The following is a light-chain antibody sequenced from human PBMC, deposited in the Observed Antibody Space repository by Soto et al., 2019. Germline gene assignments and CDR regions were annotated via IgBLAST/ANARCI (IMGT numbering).Light chain of an antibody. CDR1: NSDVGGYNY. Sequence: QSALTQPASVSGSRGQSITISCTGTNSDVGGYNYVSWYQQHPGKAPELMIYEVSHRPSGVSNRFSGSKSDNTASLTISGLQAEDEADYYCSSYTSISTLYVFGTGTKVTVL. CDR2: EVS. CDR3: SSYTSISTLYV. J-gene: IGLJ1*01. V-gene: IGLV2-14*01.